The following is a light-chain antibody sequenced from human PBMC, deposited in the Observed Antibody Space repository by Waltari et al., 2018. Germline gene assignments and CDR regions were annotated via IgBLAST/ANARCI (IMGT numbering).Light chain of an antibody. J-gene: IGKJ4*01. V-gene: IGKV2-40*01. CDR2: GGS. Sequence: DIVMTQTPLSLPITPGEPASISCRSSQSLLDSDGNTYLHWYLQKPGQSPQVLIYGGSNRASGVPDRFSGSGSGTDFTLRISKVEAEDVGVYYCAQGIAFPLTFGGGTKVEIK. CDR3: AQGIAFPLT. CDR1: QSLLDSDGNTY.